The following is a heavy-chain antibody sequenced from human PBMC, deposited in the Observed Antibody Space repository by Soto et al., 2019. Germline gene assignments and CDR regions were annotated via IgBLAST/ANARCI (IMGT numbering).Heavy chain of an antibody. J-gene: IGHJ4*02. Sequence: EVQLVESGGGLVQPGGSLRLSCAASGFTFSSYSMNWVRQAPGKGLEWVSYISSSSTIYYADSVKGRFTISRDNAKNSLYLQMDSLRDEDTAVYYRAREGGYRYGDDFDYWGQGTLVTVSS. V-gene: IGHV3-48*02. CDR2: ISSSSTI. CDR3: AREGGYRYGDDFDY. D-gene: IGHD5-18*01. CDR1: GFTFSSYS.